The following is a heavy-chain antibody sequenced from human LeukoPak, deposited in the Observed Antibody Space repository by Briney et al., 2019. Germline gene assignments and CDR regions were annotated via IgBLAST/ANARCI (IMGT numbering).Heavy chain of an antibody. CDR2: MNPNSGNT. D-gene: IGHD2/OR15-2a*01. CDR1: GYTFTSYD. J-gene: IGHJ4*02. Sequence: ASVKVSCKASGYTFTSYDINWVRQATGQGLEWMGWMNPNSGNTGYAQKFQGRVTMTRNTSISTAYMELSSLKSDDTALYYCARDCHSIPCYRASQFDSWGQGTLITVSS. V-gene: IGHV1-8*01. CDR3: ARDCHSIPCYRASQFDS.